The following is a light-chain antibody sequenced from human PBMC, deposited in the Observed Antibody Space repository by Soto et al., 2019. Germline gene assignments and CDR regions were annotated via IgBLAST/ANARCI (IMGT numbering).Light chain of an antibody. CDR1: SSDVGGHNY. CDR2: DVT. CDR3: SSYTSSSTPYV. V-gene: IGLV2-14*01. J-gene: IGLJ1*01. Sequence: QSVLTQPASVSGSPGQSITISCTGTSSDVGGHNYVSWYQQHPVKAPKLMIYDVTNRPSGVSDRFSGSKSGNTASLTFSGLQAEDEADYYCSSYTSSSTPYVFGTGTKVTVL.